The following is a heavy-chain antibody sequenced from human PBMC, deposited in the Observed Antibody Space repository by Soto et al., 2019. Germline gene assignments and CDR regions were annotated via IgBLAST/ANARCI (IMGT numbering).Heavy chain of an antibody. CDR1: GFTFSSYS. J-gene: IGHJ5*02. V-gene: IGHV3-21*01. D-gene: IGHD5-12*01. CDR2: ISSSSSYI. CDR3: ARDYGGYLNRFDP. Sequence: EVQLVESGGGLVKPGGSLRLSCAASGFTFSSYSMNWVRQAPGKGLEWVSSISSSSSYIYYADSVKGRFTISRDNAKNSQYLQMNSLRAEDTAVYYCARDYGGYLNRFDPWGQGTLVTVSS.